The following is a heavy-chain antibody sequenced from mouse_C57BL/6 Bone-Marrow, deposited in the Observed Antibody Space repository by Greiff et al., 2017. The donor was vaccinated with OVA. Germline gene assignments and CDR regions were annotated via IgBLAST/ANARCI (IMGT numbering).Heavy chain of an antibody. D-gene: IGHD1-1*01. CDR3: TREPFYYGSSPHFDY. V-gene: IGHV5-9-1*02. CDR1: GFTFSSYA. J-gene: IGHJ2*01. Sequence: EVHLVESGEGLVKPGGSLKLSCAASGFTFSSYAMSWVRQTPEKRLEWVAYISSGGDYIYYADTVKGRFTISRDNARNTLYLQMSSLKSEDTAMYYCTREPFYYGSSPHFDYWGQGTTLTVSS. CDR2: ISSGGDYI.